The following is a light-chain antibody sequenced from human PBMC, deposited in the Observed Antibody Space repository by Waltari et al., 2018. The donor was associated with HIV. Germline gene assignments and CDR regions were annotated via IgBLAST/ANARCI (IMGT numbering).Light chain of an antibody. Sequence: QSALTQPRSVSGSPGQSVTISCTGTSRDIGYFNYVSWYQQYPGKAPKVIIYEVDQRPSGVPDRFTGSKSGITASLTISGLQGEDEADYYCCSYAGAYTYVFGTGTKVNVL. V-gene: IGLV2-11*01. CDR2: EVD. J-gene: IGLJ1*01. CDR3: CSYAGAYTYV. CDR1: SRDIGYFNY.